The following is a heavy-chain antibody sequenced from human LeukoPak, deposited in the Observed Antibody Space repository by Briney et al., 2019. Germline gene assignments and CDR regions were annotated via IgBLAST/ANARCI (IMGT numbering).Heavy chain of an antibody. Sequence: PGGSLRLSCAASGFTFSTYGMNWVRQAPGKGLEWVSGIGGSGVRTYYADSVKGRFTISRDNAKNTLYLQMNSLRAEDTAVYYCARHRIAVAGAFDPWGQGTLVTVSS. V-gene: IGHV3-23*01. J-gene: IGHJ5*02. CDR1: GFTFSTYG. D-gene: IGHD6-19*01. CDR3: ARHRIAVAGAFDP. CDR2: IGGSGVRT.